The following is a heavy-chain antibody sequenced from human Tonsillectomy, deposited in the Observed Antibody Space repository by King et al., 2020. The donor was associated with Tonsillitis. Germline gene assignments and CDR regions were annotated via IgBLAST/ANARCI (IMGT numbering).Heavy chain of an antibody. V-gene: IGHV3-23*04. Sequence: VQLVESGGDLVQPGGSLRLSCAASGFTFSSYAMSWVRQAPGKGLEWVSTTSGSGGSTYYADSVKGRFTISRDNSKNTLYLQMNSLRAEDTAVYYCAKGAPGIAVAGSGAFDYWGQGPLVTVSS. CDR1: GFTFSSYA. D-gene: IGHD6-19*01. CDR3: AKGAPGIAVAGSGAFDY. J-gene: IGHJ4*02. CDR2: TSGSGGST.